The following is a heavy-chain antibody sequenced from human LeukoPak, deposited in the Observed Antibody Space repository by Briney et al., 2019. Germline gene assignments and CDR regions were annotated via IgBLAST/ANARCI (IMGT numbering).Heavy chain of an antibody. CDR3: ATKQWLAPPPDS. D-gene: IGHD6-19*01. J-gene: IGHJ4*02. CDR2: INTDGTVT. CDR1: GFTLSKYW. V-gene: IGHV3-74*01. Sequence: PGGSLRLSCAASGFTLSKYWMLWVRQAPGKGLESVSRINTDGTVTTYADSVKGRFTVSRDNADNTMFLQTNSVRDEDTAVYYCATKQWLAPPPDSWGQGTPVTVSS.